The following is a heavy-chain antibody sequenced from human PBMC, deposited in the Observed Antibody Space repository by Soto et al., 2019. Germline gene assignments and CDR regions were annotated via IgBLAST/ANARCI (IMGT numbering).Heavy chain of an antibody. CDR1: GYSFRTHG. D-gene: IGHD2-15*01. CDR3: ARDLGYCNSSGCFRNWFDP. CDR2: ISTYDDKT. Sequence: QVQLVQSGAEVKTPGASVKVSCRASGYSFRTHGISWVRQAPGQGLEWMGWISTYDDKTNFPQKFQGRITMTTDTSTSTAYMELRSLRSDDTAVYFCARDLGYCNSSGCFRNWFDPWAQGTLVTVSS. V-gene: IGHV1-18*01. J-gene: IGHJ5*02.